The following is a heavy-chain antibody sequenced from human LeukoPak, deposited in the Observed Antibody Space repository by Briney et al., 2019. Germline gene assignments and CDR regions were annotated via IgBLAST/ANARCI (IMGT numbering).Heavy chain of an antibody. CDR2: INAGNGNT. CDR3: ARAGSDWSGNDY. V-gene: IGHV1-3*01. J-gene: IGHJ4*02. CDR1: GYTFTSYV. Sequence: RASVKVTCKASGYTFTSYVMHWVRQVPGQRLEWMGWINAGNGNTKYSQKFQDRVIITRNTSASTAYLELSSLRSEDTAGYYCARAGSDWSGNDYWGQGTLVTVSS. D-gene: IGHD3-3*01.